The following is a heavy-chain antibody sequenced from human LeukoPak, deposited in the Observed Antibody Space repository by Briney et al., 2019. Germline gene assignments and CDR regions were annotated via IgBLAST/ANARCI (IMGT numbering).Heavy chain of an antibody. CDR2: IIPIFGTA. V-gene: IGHV1-69*05. J-gene: IGHJ3*02. Sequence: SVKVSCKASGYTFTSYYMHWVRQAPGQGLEWMGGIIPIFGTANYAQKFQGRVTITTDESTSTAYMELSSLRSEDTAVYYCARAFHVDIVATDAFDIWGQGTMVTVSS. D-gene: IGHD5-12*01. CDR1: GYTFTSYY. CDR3: ARAFHVDIVATDAFDI.